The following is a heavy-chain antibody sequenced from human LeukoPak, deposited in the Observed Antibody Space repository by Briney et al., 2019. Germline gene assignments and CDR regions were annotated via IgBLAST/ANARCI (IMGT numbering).Heavy chain of an antibody. D-gene: IGHD2-2*01. Sequence: PGGSLRLSCAASGFTFSSYAMSWVRQAPGKGLEWVSAISGSGGSTYYADSVKGRFTISRDNPKNTLYLQMNSLRAEDTAVYYCAKDHCSSTSCYETPPPHFDYWGQGTLVTVSS. CDR3: AKDHCSSTSCYETPPPHFDY. J-gene: IGHJ4*02. CDR1: GFTFSSYA. CDR2: ISGSGGST. V-gene: IGHV3-23*01.